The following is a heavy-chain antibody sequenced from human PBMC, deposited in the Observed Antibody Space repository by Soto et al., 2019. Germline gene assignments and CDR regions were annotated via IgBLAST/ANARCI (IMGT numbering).Heavy chain of an antibody. CDR2: IIPIFGTA. D-gene: IGHD6-6*01. V-gene: IGHV1-69*06. Sequence: SVKVSCKASGGTFSSYAISWVRQAPGQGLEWMGGIIPIFGTANYAQKFQGRVTITADKSTSTAYMELSSLRPEDTAVYYCARDAIEYSSLEDPWGQGTLVTVSS. CDR1: GGTFSSYA. CDR3: ARDAIEYSSLEDP. J-gene: IGHJ5*02.